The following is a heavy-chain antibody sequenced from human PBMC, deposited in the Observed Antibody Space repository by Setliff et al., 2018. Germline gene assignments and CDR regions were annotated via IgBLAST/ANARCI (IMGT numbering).Heavy chain of an antibody. CDR1: GYNFITFG. V-gene: IGHV1-18*01. Sequence: ASVKVSCKTSGYNFITFGLSWVRQAPGQGPEWMGCISPYTGDTNYVQKFQDRVTMTMDSSSQTVYMELSSLNSDDTAVYYCARSSAPSLVLAADFDFWGQGTLVTVSS. CDR3: ARSSAPSLVLAADFDF. CDR2: ISPYTGDT. J-gene: IGHJ4*02. D-gene: IGHD2-8*02.